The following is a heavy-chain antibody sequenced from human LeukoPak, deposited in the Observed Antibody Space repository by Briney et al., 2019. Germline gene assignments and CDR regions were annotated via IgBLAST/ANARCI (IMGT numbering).Heavy chain of an antibody. CDR2: INHSGYT. Sequence: PSETLSLTRAVSGVSFNDYYWSWVRQTPGKGLEWIGEINHSGYTNDSPSLKSRVTISIDTSRKQFSLNLRSVTVADTGIYYCTRMTTGHDYWGQGTLVTVSS. CDR1: GVSFNDYY. V-gene: IGHV4-34*01. D-gene: IGHD4-17*01. J-gene: IGHJ4*02. CDR3: TRMTTGHDY.